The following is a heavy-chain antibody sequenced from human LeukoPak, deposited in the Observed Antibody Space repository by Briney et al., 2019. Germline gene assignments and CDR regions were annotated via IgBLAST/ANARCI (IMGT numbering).Heavy chain of an antibody. CDR3: AREPRESCAAFDI. Sequence: GGSLRLSCAASGFTFSSHGMHWVRQAPGMGLEWVSYISSSSSSIYYADSVKGRFTISRDNAKNSLYLQMNSLRDEDTAVYYCAREPRESCAAFDIWGQGTMVTVSS. J-gene: IGHJ3*02. CDR1: GFTFSSHG. CDR2: ISSSSSSI. V-gene: IGHV3-48*02.